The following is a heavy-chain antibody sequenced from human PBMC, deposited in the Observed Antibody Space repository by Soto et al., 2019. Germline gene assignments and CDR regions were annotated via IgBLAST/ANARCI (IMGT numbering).Heavy chain of an antibody. CDR3: ARDTMGVRYYGMDV. D-gene: IGHD3-16*01. CDR1: GGSVSSGSYY. J-gene: IGHJ6*02. Sequence: PSDTLSLTCTVSGGSVSSGSYYWSWIRQPPGKGLEWIGDIYYSGSTNYNPSLKSRVTISLDTSKNQFSQKLSSVTAADTAVYYCARDTMGVRYYGMDVWGQGTTVTVSS. CDR2: IYYSGST. V-gene: IGHV4-61*01.